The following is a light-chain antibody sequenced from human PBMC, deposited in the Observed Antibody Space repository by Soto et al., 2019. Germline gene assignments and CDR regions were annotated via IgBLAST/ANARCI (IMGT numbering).Light chain of an antibody. V-gene: IGLV2-8*01. J-gene: IGLJ3*02. Sequence: QSVLTQPPSASGSPGQSVTISCTGTSSDVGGYNYVSWYQQHPGKAPKLMISEVSKRPSGVPDRFSGSKSGNTASLTVSGLQAEDEADYYCSSYAGSTNPWAFGGGTKVTVL. CDR3: SSYAGSTNPWA. CDR1: SSDVGGYNY. CDR2: EVS.